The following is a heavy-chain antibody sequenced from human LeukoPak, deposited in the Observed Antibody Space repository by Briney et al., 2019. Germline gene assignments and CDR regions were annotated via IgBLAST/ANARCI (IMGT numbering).Heavy chain of an antibody. CDR2: ISSSGSTI. V-gene: IGHV3-11*01. D-gene: IGHD3-22*01. J-gene: IGHJ4*02. CDR3: ARVPYYYDSSGVDY. Sequence: GGSLRLSCAASGFTFSDYYMSWIRQAPGKGLEWVSYISSSGSTIYYADSVKGRFTISRDNAKNSLYLQMNSLRAEDTAVYHCARVPYYYDSSGVDYWGQGTLVTVSS. CDR1: GFTFSDYY.